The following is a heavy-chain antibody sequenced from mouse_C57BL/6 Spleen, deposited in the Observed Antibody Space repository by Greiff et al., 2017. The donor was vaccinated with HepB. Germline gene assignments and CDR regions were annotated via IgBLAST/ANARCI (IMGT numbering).Heavy chain of an antibody. CDR2: IYPGSGNT. V-gene: IGHV1-76*01. D-gene: IGHD1-1*01. J-gene: IGHJ4*01. Sequence: QVQLKESGAELVRPGASVKLSCKASGYTFTDYYINWVKQRPGQGLEWIARIYPGSGNTYYNEKFKGKATLTAEKSSSTAYMQLSSLTSEDSAVYFCARSGYGSSYGAMDYWGQGTSVTVSS. CDR1: GYTFTDYY. CDR3: ARSGYGSSYGAMDY.